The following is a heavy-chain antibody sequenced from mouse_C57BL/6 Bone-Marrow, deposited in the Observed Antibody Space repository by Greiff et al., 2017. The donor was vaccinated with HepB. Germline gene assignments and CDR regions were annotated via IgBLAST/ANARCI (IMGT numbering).Heavy chain of an antibody. Sequence: QVQLQQSGAELVKPGASVKMSCKASGYTFTSYWITWLKQGPGQGLEWIGDIYPGSGSTNYNEKIKSKATLTVDTSSSTAYMQISGLTSEDSAVYCGARSLYDAMGYGGQGTSVTVS. CDR3: ARSLYDAMGY. CDR1: GYTFTSYW. CDR2: IYPGSGST. V-gene: IGHV1-55*01. D-gene: IGHD2-12*01. J-gene: IGHJ4*01.